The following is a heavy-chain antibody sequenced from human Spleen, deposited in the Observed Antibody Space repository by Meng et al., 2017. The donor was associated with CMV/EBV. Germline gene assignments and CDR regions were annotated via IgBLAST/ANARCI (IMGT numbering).Heavy chain of an antibody. V-gene: IGHV4-39*07. CDR3: AVAGSYYYYNMDV. Sequence: SETLSLTCTVSGGSISSSTYYWGWIRQPPGKGLEWIGNIYYTGGTQYSPSLKSRVTISIDTSKNQFSLQLSSVTASDTAVYYCAVAGSYYYYNMDVWGQGTTVTVSS. D-gene: IGHD5-12*01. J-gene: IGHJ6*02. CDR1: GGSISSSTYY. CDR2: IYYTGGT.